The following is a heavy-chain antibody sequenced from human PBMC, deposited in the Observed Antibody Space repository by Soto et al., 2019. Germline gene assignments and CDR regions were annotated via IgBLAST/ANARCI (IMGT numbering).Heavy chain of an antibody. Sequence: QPGRTLRLSCSASGFTFSSYAMHWVRQAPGKGLEYVSAISSNGGSTYYADSVKGRFTISRDNSKNTLYLQMSSLRAEDTAVYYCVKDLRLYDRSGTQGSWVPGALGTVS. CDR1: GFTFSSYA. D-gene: IGHD3-22*01. CDR2: ISSNGGST. J-gene: IGHJ5*02. CDR3: VKDLRLYDRSGTQGS. V-gene: IGHV3-64D*06.